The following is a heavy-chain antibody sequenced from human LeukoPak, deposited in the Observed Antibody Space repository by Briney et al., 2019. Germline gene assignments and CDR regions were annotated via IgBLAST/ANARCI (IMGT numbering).Heavy chain of an antibody. CDR3: ASALRSAFDI. CDR2: IYYSGST. J-gene: IGHJ3*02. Sequence: SETLPLTCTVSGGSISSSSYYWGWIRQPPGKGLEWIGSIYYSGSTYYNPSLKSRVTISVDTSKNQFSLKLSSVTAADTAVYYCASALRSAFDIWGQGTMVTVSS. D-gene: IGHD5-12*01. V-gene: IGHV4-39*01. CDR1: GGSISSSSYY.